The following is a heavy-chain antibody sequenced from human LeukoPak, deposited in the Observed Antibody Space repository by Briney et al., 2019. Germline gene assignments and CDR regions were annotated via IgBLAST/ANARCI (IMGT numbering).Heavy chain of an antibody. J-gene: IGHJ6*03. CDR3: ASPPHYYYYYYMDV. V-gene: IGHV3-21*01. CDR1: GFTFSSYS. Sequence: GGSLRLSCAASGFTFSSYSMNWVRQAPGKGLEWVSSISSSSSYIYYADSVKGRFTISRDNAKNSLYLQMNSLRAEDTAVYYCASPPHYYYYYYMDVWGKGTTVTVSS. CDR2: ISSSSSYI.